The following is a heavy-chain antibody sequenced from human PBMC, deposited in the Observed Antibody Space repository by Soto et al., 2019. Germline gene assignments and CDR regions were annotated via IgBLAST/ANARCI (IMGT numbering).Heavy chain of an antibody. J-gene: IGHJ6*02. Sequence: SETLSLTCTVSGGSISSGDYYWSWIRQPPGKGLEWIGYIYYSGSTYYNPSLKSRVTISVDTSKNQFSLKLSSVTAADTAVYYCARGRVVAAVTYYYYGMDVWGQGTTVTVSS. V-gene: IGHV4-30-4*01. D-gene: IGHD2-15*01. CDR3: ARGRVVAAVTYYYYGMDV. CDR2: IYYSGST. CDR1: GGSISSGDYY.